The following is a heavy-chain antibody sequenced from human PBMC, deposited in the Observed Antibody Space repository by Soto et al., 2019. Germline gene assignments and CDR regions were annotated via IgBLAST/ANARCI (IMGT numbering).Heavy chain of an antibody. J-gene: IGHJ5*02. CDR3: AREGGKVRPFDP. CDR2: ISSSGSTI. Sequence: QVQLVESGGGLVKPGGSLRHSCAASGFTFSDYYMSWILQAPGKGLEWVYYISSSGSTIYYADSVKGRFTISRDNAKTSLSLQMNSLRAEDTAVYYCAREGGKVRPFDPWGQGTLVTVSS. CDR1: GFTFSDYY. V-gene: IGHV3-11*01. D-gene: IGHD3-16*01.